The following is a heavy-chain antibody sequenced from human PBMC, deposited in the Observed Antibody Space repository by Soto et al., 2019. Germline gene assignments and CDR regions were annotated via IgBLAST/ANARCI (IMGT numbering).Heavy chain of an antibody. CDR3: ARAEGYSYGYPSLY. D-gene: IGHD5-18*01. J-gene: IGHJ4*02. Sequence: GGSLRLSCAASGFTFSSYGMHWVRQAPGKGLEWGAVIWYDGSNKYYADSVKGRFTISRDNSKNTLYLQMNSLRAEDTAVYYCARAEGYSYGYPSLYWGQGTLVTVSS. V-gene: IGHV3-33*01. CDR1: GFTFSSYG. CDR2: IWYDGSNK.